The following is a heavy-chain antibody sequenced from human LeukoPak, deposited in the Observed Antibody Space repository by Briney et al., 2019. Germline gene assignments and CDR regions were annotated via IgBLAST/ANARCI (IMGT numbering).Heavy chain of an antibody. Sequence: ASVKVSCKAFGYTFTSNYMHWVRQAPGQGPEWMGIISPSVGSTTYAQKFQGRVTLTRDMSTRKDYLELSSLRYEDTAVYYGARDNSVRDEAWWFNPWGQGTLVTVSS. CDR2: ISPSVGST. J-gene: IGHJ5*02. V-gene: IGHV1-46*01. D-gene: IGHD5-24*01. CDR3: ARDNSVRDEAWWFNP. CDR1: GYTFTSNY.